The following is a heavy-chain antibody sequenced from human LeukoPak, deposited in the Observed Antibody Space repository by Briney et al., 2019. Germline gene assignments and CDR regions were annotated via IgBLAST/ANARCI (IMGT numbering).Heavy chain of an antibody. V-gene: IGHV4-39*07. CDR2: IYFSGRT. CDR1: GGSIRITSYY. J-gene: IGHJ4*02. CDR3: ARGGSYWDS. D-gene: IGHD3-10*01. Sequence: SETLSLTCTVSGGSIRITSYYWGWIRQSPGREPEWIGSIYFSGRTHYNPSLESRVTISVDTSNNQFSLRLNSVTAADTAVYYCARGGSYWDSWGQGTQVTVSS.